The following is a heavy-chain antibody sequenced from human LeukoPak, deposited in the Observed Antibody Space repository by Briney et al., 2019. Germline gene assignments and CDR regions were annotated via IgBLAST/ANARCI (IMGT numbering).Heavy chain of an antibody. V-gene: IGHV3-30*18. D-gene: IGHD3-10*01. CDR3: AKDQYYYGSGFF. J-gene: IGHJ4*02. CDR1: GFTFSSYG. Sequence: GGYLRLSCAASGFTFSSYGMHWVRQAPGKGLEWVAVISHDGSNKYYADSVKGRFTISRDNSKNTLYLQMNSLRAEDTAVYYCAKDQYYYGSGFFWGQGTLVTVSS. CDR2: ISHDGSNK.